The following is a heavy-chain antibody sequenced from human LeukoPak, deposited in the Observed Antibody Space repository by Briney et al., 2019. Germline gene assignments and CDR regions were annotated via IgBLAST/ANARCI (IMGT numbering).Heavy chain of an antibody. J-gene: IGHJ4*02. CDR2: ISGGSSTI. Sequence: QSGGSLRLSCAASGFTLSSYSMNWVRQAPGKGLEWVSYISGGSSTIYYADSVKGRFTVSRDNAKNSLYLLMDTLGAEDTAVYYCARVGNNQWLDYWGQGTLVTVSS. V-gene: IGHV3-48*01. D-gene: IGHD6-19*01. CDR1: GFTLSSYS. CDR3: ARVGNNQWLDY.